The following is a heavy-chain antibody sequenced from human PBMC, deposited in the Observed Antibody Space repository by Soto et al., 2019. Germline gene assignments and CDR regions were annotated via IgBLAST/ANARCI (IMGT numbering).Heavy chain of an antibody. CDR3: AKAAHYYYYYMDV. V-gene: IGHV3-9*01. J-gene: IGHJ6*03. CDR2: ISRNSGSI. CDR1: GFTFDDYA. Sequence: EVQLVESGGGLVQPGRSLRLSCAASGFTFDDYAMHWVRQAPGKGLEWVSGISRNSGSIGYADSVKGRFTISRDNAKNSLYLQMNSLRAEDTALYYCAKAAHYYYYYMDVWGKGTTVTVSS.